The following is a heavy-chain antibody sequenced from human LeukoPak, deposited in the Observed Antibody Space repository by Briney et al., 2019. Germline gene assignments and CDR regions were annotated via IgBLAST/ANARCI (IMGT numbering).Heavy chain of an antibody. J-gene: IGHJ5*02. CDR3: ASHSSGWYGVAPDNWFDP. D-gene: IGHD6-19*01. CDR2: INPSGGST. Sequence: ASVKVSCKASGYTFTSYYMHWVRQAPGQGLEWMGIINPSGGSTSYAQKFQGRVTMTRDTSTSTVYMELSSLRSEDTAVYYCASHSSGWYGVAPDNWFDPWGQGTLVTVSS. CDR1: GYTFTSYY. V-gene: IGHV1-46*01.